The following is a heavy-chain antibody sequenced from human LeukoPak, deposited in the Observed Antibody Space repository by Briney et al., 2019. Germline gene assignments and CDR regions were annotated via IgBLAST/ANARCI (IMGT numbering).Heavy chain of an antibody. CDR3: GRGDFWSAYYNA. Sequence: GGSLRLSCAVSGLTVINNYMSSVRQAPGKGLEWVSIIYIGNTTYHADSVKGRFTISRDNSRNTLHLQMNSLRAEDTAVYYCGRGDFWSAYYNAWGQGTLVTVSS. CDR1: GLTVINNY. V-gene: IGHV3-66*01. D-gene: IGHD3-3*01. CDR2: IYIGNTT. J-gene: IGHJ5*02.